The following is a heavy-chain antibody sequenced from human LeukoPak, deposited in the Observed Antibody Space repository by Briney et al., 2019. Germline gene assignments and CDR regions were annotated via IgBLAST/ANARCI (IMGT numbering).Heavy chain of an antibody. CDR1: KFTFTNYG. Sequence: GGSLRLSCAASKFTFTNYGMHWVRQAPGKGLEWVAVIWYDGSNKYYADSVKGRFTISRDNSKKTLYLQMNSLRAEDTAVYYCVRDTYSDSTRNNLGYWGQGTLVTVSS. V-gene: IGHV3-33*01. J-gene: IGHJ4*02. CDR3: VRDTYSDSTRNNLGY. D-gene: IGHD3-22*01. CDR2: IWYDGSNK.